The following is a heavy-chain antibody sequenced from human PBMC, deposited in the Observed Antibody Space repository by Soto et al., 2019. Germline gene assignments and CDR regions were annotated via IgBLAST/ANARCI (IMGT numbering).Heavy chain of an antibody. J-gene: IGHJ4*02. V-gene: IGHV4-59*11. Sequence: PSGTLSLTCTVSGRSINIHTWTWIRQPPGKGLEWIGYIFHTGSTNSNPSLKSRVTISMDTSKNQFSLKLTSVTAADTAVYYCAREGGGRSSFQYDYWGPGTLVTAPQ. CDR2: IFHTGST. D-gene: IGHD3-16*01. CDR1: GRSINIHT. CDR3: AREGGGRSSFQYDY.